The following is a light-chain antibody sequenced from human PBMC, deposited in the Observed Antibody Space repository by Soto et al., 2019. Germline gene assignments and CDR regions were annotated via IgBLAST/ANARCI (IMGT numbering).Light chain of an antibody. V-gene: IGKV3-20*01. CDR2: AAS. CDR1: NSVSTNS. J-gene: IGKJ4*01. CDR3: QQYGSSGLT. Sequence: EIALPESPETLQMYQGARANLSCRASNSVSTNSLAWYQQKPGQAPRLLMYAASSRATGIPDRFSGSGSGTDFSLTIIRREPEDFAVYYCQQYGSSGLTFGGGTKVDIK.